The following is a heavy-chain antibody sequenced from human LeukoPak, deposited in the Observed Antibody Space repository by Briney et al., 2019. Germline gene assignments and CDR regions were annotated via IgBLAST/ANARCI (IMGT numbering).Heavy chain of an antibody. J-gene: IGHJ4*02. V-gene: IGHV1-2*02. Sequence: ASVKVSCKASGYAFSGYYIHWVRQAPGQGLEWMGLIKPDSGDTNYAQNFRGRVTMTRDTSITTAYMELNRLTSDDTAVYYCAREGELTGGQYGYWGQGTLVTVSS. D-gene: IGHD7-27*01. CDR2: IKPDSGDT. CDR1: GYAFSGYY. CDR3: AREGELTGGQYGY.